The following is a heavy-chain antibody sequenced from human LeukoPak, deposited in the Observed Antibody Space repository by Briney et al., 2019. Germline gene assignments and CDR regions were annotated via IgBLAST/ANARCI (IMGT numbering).Heavy chain of an antibody. CDR2: IRSSSRHI. V-gene: IGHV3-21*01. J-gene: IGHJ4*02. D-gene: IGHD3-22*01. Sequence: GGSLRLSCAASGFTFNSYSMNWVRQAPGKGLEWVSSIRSSSRHIYYADSVKGRFTISRDDAKNSVYLQMNSLRAEETAVYYCARVGYDSSGYYEYYFDYWGQGTLVTVSS. CDR1: GFTFNSYS. CDR3: ARVGYDSSGYYEYYFDY.